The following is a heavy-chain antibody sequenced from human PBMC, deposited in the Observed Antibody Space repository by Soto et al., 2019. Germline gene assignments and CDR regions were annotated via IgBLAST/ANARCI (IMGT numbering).Heavy chain of an antibody. CDR3: ARVSHYYDSSGYFAPFDY. V-gene: IGHV4-31*03. J-gene: IGHJ4*02. D-gene: IGHD3-22*01. CDR1: GGSISSGGYY. CDR2: TYYSGST. Sequence: PSETLSLTCTVSGGSISSGGYYWSWIRQHPGKGLEWIGYTYYSGSTYYNTSLKNRVTISVDTSKNQFSLKLSSVTAADTAVYYCARVSHYYDSSGYFAPFDYWGQGTLVTVSS.